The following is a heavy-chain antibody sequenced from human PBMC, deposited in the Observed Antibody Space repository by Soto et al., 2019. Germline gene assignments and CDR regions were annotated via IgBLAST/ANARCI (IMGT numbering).Heavy chain of an antibody. D-gene: IGHD4-17*01. Sequence: QVQLVQSGAEVKKPGASVKVSCKASGYTFTSYYMHWVRQAPGQGLEWMGIINPSGGSTSYAQKFQGRFTMARDTSTSTGYMELSSLRSDDTAVYHCARERPRCTVTTFYFDYWGQGTLVTVSS. CDR3: ARERPRCTVTTFYFDY. CDR1: GYTFTSYY. J-gene: IGHJ4*02. CDR2: INPSGGST. V-gene: IGHV1-46*01.